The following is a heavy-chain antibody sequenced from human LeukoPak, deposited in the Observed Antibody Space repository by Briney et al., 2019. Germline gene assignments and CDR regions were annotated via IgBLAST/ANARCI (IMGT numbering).Heavy chain of an antibody. D-gene: IGHD6-19*01. V-gene: IGHV1-18*01. CDR1: GYTLNSYG. CDR2: ISAYNGNT. Sequence: VASVKVSCKTSGYTLNSYGISWVRQAPGQGLEWMGWISAYNGNTNYAQKLQGRVTMTTDPSPSTAYMELRSLRSDDTAVYYCAREDSSGLGVLLGYWGQGTLVTVSS. J-gene: IGHJ4*02. CDR3: AREDSSGLGVLLGY.